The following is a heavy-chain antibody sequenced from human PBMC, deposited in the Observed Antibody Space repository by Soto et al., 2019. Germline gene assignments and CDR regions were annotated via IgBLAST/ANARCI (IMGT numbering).Heavy chain of an antibody. CDR2: ISWNSGRK. V-gene: IGHV3-9*01. D-gene: IGHD6-19*01. Sequence: EVQLVESGGGLVQPGRSLRLSCAASGFTFDDYGMHWVRQAPGKGLEWVSSISWNSGRKDYAYSVKGRFAISRDNAKNSLSLQMTSLRAEDTALYYCVKDAGSSGWYKWFDTWGHGTLVTVSS. CDR3: VKDAGSSGWYKWFDT. J-gene: IGHJ5*01. CDR1: GFTFDDYG.